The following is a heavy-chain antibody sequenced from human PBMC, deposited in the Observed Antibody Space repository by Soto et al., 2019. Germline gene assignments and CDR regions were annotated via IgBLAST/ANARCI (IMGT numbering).Heavy chain of an antibody. Sequence: GASVKVSCKASGGTFGSYAISWVRQAPGQGLEWMGGIIPIFGTANYAQKFQGRVTITADESTSTAYMELSSLRSEDTAVYYCASTDGSGSSDYYYGMDVWGQGTTVTVSS. CDR2: IIPIFGTA. D-gene: IGHD3-10*01. CDR1: GGTFGSYA. V-gene: IGHV1-69*13. J-gene: IGHJ6*02. CDR3: ASTDGSGSSDYYYGMDV.